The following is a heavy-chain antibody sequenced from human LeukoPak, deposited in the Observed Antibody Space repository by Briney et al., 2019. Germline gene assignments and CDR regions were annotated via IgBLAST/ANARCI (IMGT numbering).Heavy chain of an antibody. J-gene: IGHJ4*02. CDR2: IKSKTDGGTT. CDR3: TTDRSISARPVIY. Sequence: GGSLRLSCAASGFTLSNAWMSWVGQAPGKGLEWVGRIKSKTDGGTTDYAAPVKGRFTISRGDSKNTLYLQMSSLKTEDTAVYYCTTDRSISARPVIYWGQGTLVNVSS. D-gene: IGHD6-6*01. CDR1: GFTLSNAW. V-gene: IGHV3-15*01.